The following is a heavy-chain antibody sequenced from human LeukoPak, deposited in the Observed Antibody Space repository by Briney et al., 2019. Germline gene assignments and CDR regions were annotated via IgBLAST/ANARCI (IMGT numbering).Heavy chain of an antibody. V-gene: IGHV3-11*01. CDR1: GFTFRDYC. Sequence: GGSLRLSCAASGFTFRDYCMHWVRQAPGKGLEWISYISSNGDTIYYADSVKGRFTISRDNAKNSLFLQMNSLSAEDTAVYYCARDPQAWEVPLDSWGQGTLVTVSS. J-gene: IGHJ4*02. CDR3: ARDPQAWEVPLDS. CDR2: ISSNGDTI. D-gene: IGHD2-2*01.